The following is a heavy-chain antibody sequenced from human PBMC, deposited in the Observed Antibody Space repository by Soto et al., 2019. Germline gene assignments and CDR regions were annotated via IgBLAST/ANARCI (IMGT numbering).Heavy chain of an antibody. CDR2: IYYNGNT. CDR1: GGSISNHY. V-gene: IGHV4-59*11. CDR3: ARANWYSEY. J-gene: IGHJ4*02. Sequence: QVQLQESGPGLVKPSETLSLTCTVSGGSISNHYWSWIRQPPGKGLEWIGYIYYNGNTNYNPYLKSRVNRSVDTSKNPISLKLSSVTAADTAVYYCARANWYSEYWGQGTLVTVSS. D-gene: IGHD7-27*01.